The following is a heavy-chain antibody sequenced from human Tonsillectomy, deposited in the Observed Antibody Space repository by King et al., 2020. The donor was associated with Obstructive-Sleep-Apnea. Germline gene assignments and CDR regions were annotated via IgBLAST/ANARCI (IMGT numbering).Heavy chain of an antibody. Sequence: VQLVESGAEVKKPGSSVKVSCKASGGTFSSYSINWVRQAPGQGFEWMGGIIPVVGIINYAQKFQVRVTITADISTSTAYMELSSLRSDDTALYYCAREALPYYDGSGSFSHYFDYWGQGTLVTVSS. D-gene: IGHD3-10*01. CDR1: GGTFSSYS. J-gene: IGHJ4*02. CDR3: AREALPYYDGSGSFSHYFDY. CDR2: IIPVVGII. V-gene: IGHV1-69*17.